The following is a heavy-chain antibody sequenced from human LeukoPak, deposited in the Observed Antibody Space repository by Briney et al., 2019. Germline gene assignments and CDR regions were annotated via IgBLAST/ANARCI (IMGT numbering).Heavy chain of an antibody. V-gene: IGHV4-61*02. J-gene: IGHJ4*02. D-gene: IGHD3-22*01. Sequence: PSETLSLTCTVSGGSISSGSYYWSWIRQPAGKGLEWIGRIYTSGSTNYNPSLKSRVTISVDTSKNQFSLELSSVTAADTAMYYCARDSYYYDSSGYYYYFDYWGQGTLVTVSS. CDR1: GGSISSGSYY. CDR2: IYTSGST. CDR3: ARDSYYYDSSGYYYYFDY.